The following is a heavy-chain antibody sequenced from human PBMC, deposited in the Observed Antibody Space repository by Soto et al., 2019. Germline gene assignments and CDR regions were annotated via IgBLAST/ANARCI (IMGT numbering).Heavy chain of an antibody. D-gene: IGHD6-19*01. CDR3: AKDFWYSSGPFRGLEAAFDI. CDR2: ISGSGGST. CDR1: GFTFSSYA. Sequence: GGSLRLSCAASGFTFSSYAMSWVRQAPGKGLEWVSAISGSGGSTYYADSVKGRFTISRDNSKNTLYLQMNSLRAEDTAVYYCAKDFWYSSGPFRGLEAAFDIWGQGTMVTVSS. V-gene: IGHV3-23*01. J-gene: IGHJ3*02.